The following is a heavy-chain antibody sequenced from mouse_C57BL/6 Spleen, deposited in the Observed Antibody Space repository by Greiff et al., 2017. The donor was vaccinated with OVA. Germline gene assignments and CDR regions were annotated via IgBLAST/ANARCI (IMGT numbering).Heavy chain of an antibody. CDR2: IYPGDGDT. J-gene: IGHJ4*01. CDR3: ARRGGSYAMDY. V-gene: IGHV1-82*01. Sequence: QVQLKESGPELVKPGASVKISCKASGYAFSSSWMNWVKQRPGKGLEWIGRIYPGDGDTNYNGKFKGKATLTADKSSSTAYMQLSSLTSEDSAVYFCARRGGSYAMDYWGQGTSVTVSS. CDR1: GYAFSSSW.